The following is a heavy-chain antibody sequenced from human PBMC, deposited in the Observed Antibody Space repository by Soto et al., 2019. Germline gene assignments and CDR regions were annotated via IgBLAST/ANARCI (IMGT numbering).Heavy chain of an antibody. V-gene: IGHV2-5*02. J-gene: IGHJ4*02. CDR2: IYWDDGK. Sequence: QITLNEAGPTVVRPTETLTLTCRFSGFSLTTSGVGVGWIRQSPGKAPEWLALIYWDDGKRYSASLKSRLTITKETSKNQVVLTVSDLDPTDTATYYCAHRVLRTVFGLVTTTAIYFDFWGQGTPVAVSS. CDR1: GFSLTTSGVG. D-gene: IGHD3-3*01. CDR3: AHRVLRTVFGLVTTTAIYFDF.